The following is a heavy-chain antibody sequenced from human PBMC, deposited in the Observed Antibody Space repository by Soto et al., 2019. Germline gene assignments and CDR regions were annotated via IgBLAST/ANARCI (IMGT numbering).Heavy chain of an antibody. CDR3: ARAYSGYDYRLMDYYYYGMDV. V-gene: IGHV5-51*01. Sequence: GESLKISCKGSGYSFTSYWIGWVRQMPGKGLERMGIIYPGDSDTRYSPSFQGQVTISADKSISTAYLQWSSLKASDTAMYYCARAYSGYDYRLMDYYYYGMDVWGQGTTVTVSS. CDR1: GYSFTSYW. J-gene: IGHJ6*02. CDR2: IYPGDSDT. D-gene: IGHD5-12*01.